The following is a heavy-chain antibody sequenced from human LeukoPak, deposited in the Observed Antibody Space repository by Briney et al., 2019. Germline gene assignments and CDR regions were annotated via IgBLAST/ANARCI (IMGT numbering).Heavy chain of an antibody. J-gene: IGHJ3*02. CDR2: ISAYNGNT. Sequence: XSVKVSCKASGYTFTSYGISWVGQAPGQGLEWMGWISAYNGNTNYAQKLQGRVTMTTDTSTSTAYMELRSLRSDDTAVYYCARAPLSIVVVPAANAFDIWGQGTMVTVSS. CDR1: GYTFTSYG. V-gene: IGHV1-18*04. CDR3: ARAPLSIVVVPAANAFDI. D-gene: IGHD2-2*01.